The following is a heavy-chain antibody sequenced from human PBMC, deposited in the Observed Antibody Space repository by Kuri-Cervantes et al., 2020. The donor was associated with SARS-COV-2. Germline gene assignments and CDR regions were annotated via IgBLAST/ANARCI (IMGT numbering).Heavy chain of an antibody. CDR1: GSAFSYYW. D-gene: IGHD3-3*01. CDR3: ARTDFWSGYYVDY. J-gene: IGHJ4*02. Sequence: GGSLRLSCAASGSAFSYYWMSWIRQAPGKGLEWVSYISSSGSTIYYADSVKGRFTISRDNAKNSLYLQMNSLRAEDTAVYYCARTDFWSGYYVDYWGQGTLVTVSS. CDR2: ISSSGSTI. V-gene: IGHV3-11*04.